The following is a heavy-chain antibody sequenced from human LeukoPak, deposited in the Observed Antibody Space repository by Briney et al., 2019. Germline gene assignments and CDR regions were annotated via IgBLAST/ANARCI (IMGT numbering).Heavy chain of an antibody. D-gene: IGHD6-13*01. V-gene: IGHV4-31*03. CDR1: GGSISSGGYY. CDR3: ARHHSGSWYAY. CDR2: IYYSGST. J-gene: IGHJ4*02. Sequence: PSETLSLTCTVSGGSISSGGYYWRWLRQHPGKGLEWIGYIYYSGSTYYSPSRKSRVTISVHTSKNHSSLKLSSVTAADTAVYYCARHHSGSWYAYWGQGALGTVSS.